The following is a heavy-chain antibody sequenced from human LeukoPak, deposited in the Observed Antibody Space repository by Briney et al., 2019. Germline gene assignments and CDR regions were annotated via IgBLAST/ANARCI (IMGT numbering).Heavy chain of an antibody. D-gene: IGHD5-18*01. CDR1: GFTFDDYA. Sequence: PGGSLRLSCAASGFTFDDYAMHWVRQAPGKGLEWVSGISWNSGSIGYADSVKGRFTISRDNAKNSLYLQMNSLRAEDMALYYCAKSFSPQRWQNIFDCWGQGTLVTVSS. V-gene: IGHV3-9*03. J-gene: IGHJ4*02. CDR3: AKSFSPQRWQNIFDC. CDR2: ISWNSGSI.